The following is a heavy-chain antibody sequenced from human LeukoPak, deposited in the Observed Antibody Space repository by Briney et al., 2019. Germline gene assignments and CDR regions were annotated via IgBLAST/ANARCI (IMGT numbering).Heavy chain of an antibody. D-gene: IGHD2-21*02. Sequence: ASVKVSCKASGYTFTGYYMHWVRQAPGQGLEWMGWMNPNSGNTGYAQKFQGRVTMTRNTSISTAYMELSSLRSEDTAVYYCARDRWGDDYYYGMDVWGQGTTVTVSS. CDR2: MNPNSGNT. V-gene: IGHV1-8*02. CDR3: ARDRWGDDYYYGMDV. J-gene: IGHJ6*02. CDR1: GYTFTGYY.